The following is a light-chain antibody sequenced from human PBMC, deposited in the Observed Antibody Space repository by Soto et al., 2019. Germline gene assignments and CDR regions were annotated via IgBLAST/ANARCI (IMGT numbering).Light chain of an antibody. Sequence: SYVVTQPPSVSVAPGKAARITCGGNYIGSKSVHWYQQKPGQAPVLVIYYDSDRPSGIPERFSASNSGNTATLTISRVEAGDEADYFCQVWDGSRDHWVFGGGTKLTVL. CDR1: YIGSKS. CDR2: YDS. J-gene: IGLJ3*02. V-gene: IGLV3-21*04. CDR3: QVWDGSRDHWV.